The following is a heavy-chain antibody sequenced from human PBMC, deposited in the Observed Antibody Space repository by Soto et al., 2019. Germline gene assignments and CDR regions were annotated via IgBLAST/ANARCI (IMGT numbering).Heavy chain of an antibody. D-gene: IGHD2-15*01. V-gene: IGHV3-48*02. CDR3: ARDIRCSGGSCYRRYYYYYGMDV. CDR2: ISSSSSTI. Sequence: PGGSLRLSCAASGFTFSSYSMNWVRQAPGKGLEWVSYISSSSSTIYYADSVKGRFTISRDNAKNSLYLQMNSLRDEDTAVYYCARDIRCSGGSCYRRYYYYYGMDVWGQGTTVTVSS. J-gene: IGHJ6*02. CDR1: GFTFSSYS.